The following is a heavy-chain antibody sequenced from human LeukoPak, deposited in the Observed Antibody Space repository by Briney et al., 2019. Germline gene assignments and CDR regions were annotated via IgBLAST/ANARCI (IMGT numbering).Heavy chain of an antibody. Sequence: GASVKVSCKTSGYTFTSYAMHWVRQAPGQRLEWMGWINVGNGNTKYSQKFQDRVTITRDTPASTAYMALNSLTSDDTAVYYCARQGGGPYSGSPFDYWGQGTLVTVSS. CDR3: ARQGGGPYSGSPFDY. D-gene: IGHD1-26*01. CDR2: INVGNGNT. V-gene: IGHV1-3*01. CDR1: GYTFTSYA. J-gene: IGHJ4*02.